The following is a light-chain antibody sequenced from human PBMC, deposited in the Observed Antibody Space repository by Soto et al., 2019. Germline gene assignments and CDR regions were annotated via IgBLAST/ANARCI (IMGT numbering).Light chain of an antibody. J-gene: IGKJ4*01. V-gene: IGKV2-40*01. CDR1: QSLLDSDDGNTY. CDR3: MQRIDFPLT. CDR2: TVS. Sequence: DIVMTQTPLSLPVTPGEPASISCGSSQSLLDSDDGNTYLDWYLQKPGQSPQLLIYTVSYRASGVPDRFSGSGSGTDFTLKISRVEADDVGVYYCMQRIDFPLTFGGGTKVEIK.